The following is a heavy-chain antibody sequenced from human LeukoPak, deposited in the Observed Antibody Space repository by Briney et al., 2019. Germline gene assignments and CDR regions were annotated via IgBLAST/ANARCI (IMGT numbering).Heavy chain of an antibody. Sequence: PSETLSLTRDVSGYSISSGSYWGWIRQPPGKGLEWVGSIYHSGSTYYTPSLKSRVTISLDTSKNQFSLKVTSVTAADTATYCAAKRAYTFWFADWGQGTLVTVSS. CDR2: IYHSGST. CDR3: AKRAYTFWFAD. CDR1: GYSISSGSY. J-gene: IGHJ4*02. D-gene: IGHD3-3*01. V-gene: IGHV4-38-2*01.